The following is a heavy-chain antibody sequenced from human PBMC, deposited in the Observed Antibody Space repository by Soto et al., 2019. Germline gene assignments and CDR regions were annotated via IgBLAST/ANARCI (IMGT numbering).Heavy chain of an antibody. Sequence: EVQLVESGGGLVKPGGSLRLSCAASGFTFSSYAMNWVRQAPGKGLEWVSSISSSSSYIYYTDSVKGRFTISRDNAKNSLYLQMHSLRAEETAVYYCATGAQWQSSFDYWGQGTLVTVSS. J-gene: IGHJ4*02. CDR2: ISSSSSYI. CDR3: ATGAQWQSSFDY. V-gene: IGHV3-21*01. CDR1: GFTFSSYA. D-gene: IGHD6-19*01.